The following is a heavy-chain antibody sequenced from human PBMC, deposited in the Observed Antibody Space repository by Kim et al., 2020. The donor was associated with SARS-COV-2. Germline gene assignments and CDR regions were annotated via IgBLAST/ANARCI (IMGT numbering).Heavy chain of an antibody. CDR2: IKQDGSEK. J-gene: IGHJ4*02. V-gene: IGHV3-7*01. CDR1: GFTFSSYW. CDR3: ARDPILLWFGIRLTW. D-gene: IGHD3-10*01. Sequence: GGSLRLSCAASGFTFSSYWMSWVRQAPGKGLEWVANIKQDGSEKYYVDSVKGRFTISRDNAKNSLYLQMNSLRAEDTAVYYCARDPILLWFGIRLTWWGQGTLVTVSS.